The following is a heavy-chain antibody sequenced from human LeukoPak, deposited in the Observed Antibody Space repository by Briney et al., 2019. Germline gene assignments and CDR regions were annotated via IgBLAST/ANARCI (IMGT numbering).Heavy chain of an antibody. Sequence: PGGSLRLSCAASGFTFSSYGMHWVRQAPGKGLEWVAVIWYDGSNKYYADSVKGRFTISRDNSKNTLYLQMNSLRAEDTAVYYCARGLWDFGDPYWGQGTLVTVSS. CDR1: GFTFSSYG. CDR2: IWYDGSNK. CDR3: ARGLWDFGDPY. D-gene: IGHD4/OR15-4a*01. V-gene: IGHV3-33*01. J-gene: IGHJ4*02.